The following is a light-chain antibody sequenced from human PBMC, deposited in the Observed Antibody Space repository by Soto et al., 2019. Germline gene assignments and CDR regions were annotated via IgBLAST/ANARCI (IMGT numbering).Light chain of an antibody. Sequence: DIQMTQSPSSLSASVGDRVTITCRASQGISNYLAWYQQKPGKVPKLLIDAASTLQSGVPSRFSGSGSGTDFTLTISSLQPEDVATYYCQKYNSATPFTFGPGTKVDIK. V-gene: IGKV1-27*01. CDR1: QGISNY. CDR2: AAS. J-gene: IGKJ3*01. CDR3: QKYNSATPFT.